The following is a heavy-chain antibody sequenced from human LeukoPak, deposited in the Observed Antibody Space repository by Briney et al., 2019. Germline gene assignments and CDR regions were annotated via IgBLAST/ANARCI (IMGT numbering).Heavy chain of an antibody. Sequence: SGGSLRLSCAASGLTVSSYYMNWVRQAPGKGLEWVSVLSSGGITNYADSVEGRFTISRDTSKNTLYLQMNSLRAEDTAVYYCARESCSGGACYSSYWGQGTLVTVSS. CDR3: ARESCSGGACYSSY. V-gene: IGHV3-66*01. CDR1: GLTVSSYY. CDR2: LSSGGIT. D-gene: IGHD2-15*01. J-gene: IGHJ4*02.